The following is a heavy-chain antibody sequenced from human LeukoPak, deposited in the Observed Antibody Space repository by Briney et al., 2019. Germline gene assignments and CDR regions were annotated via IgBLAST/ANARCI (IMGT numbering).Heavy chain of an antibody. J-gene: IGHJ3*01. CDR3: ARRGTYYSDALDV. D-gene: IGHD1-26*01. V-gene: IGHV3-48*04. CDR1: GFTFSLHT. CDR2: IGGSSCTT. Sequence: GGSLRLSCAASGFTFSLHTMDWVRQAPGKGLEWVSDIGGSSCTTDYADSVKGRFTISRDNAKNSLFLQMNSLRVEDTAVYYCARRGTYYSDALDVWGQGTMVTVSS.